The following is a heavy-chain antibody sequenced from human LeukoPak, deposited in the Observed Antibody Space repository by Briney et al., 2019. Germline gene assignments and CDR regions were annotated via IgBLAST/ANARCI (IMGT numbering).Heavy chain of an antibody. CDR2: IDPVDGET. CDR3: ARDHEERGPYLDL. J-gene: IGHJ4*02. Sequence: ASVKVSCKASRYPFSDYYIHWVQEAPGKGLEWMGRIDPVDGETTYAESFQGRVTFTADRSTYTIYMELNSLTFADRAVYYCARDHEERGPYLDLWGQGTQVIVSS. D-gene: IGHD3-10*01. CDR1: RYPFSDYY. V-gene: IGHV1-69-2*01.